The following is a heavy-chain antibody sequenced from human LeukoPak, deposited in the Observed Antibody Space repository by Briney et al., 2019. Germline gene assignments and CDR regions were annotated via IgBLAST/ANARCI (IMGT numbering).Heavy chain of an antibody. J-gene: IGHJ4*02. D-gene: IGHD3-3*01. CDR3: ARYSSGYYTNYYFDY. CDR1: GGSISSNHW. V-gene: IGHV4-4*02. Sequence: SGTLSLTCAVSGGSISSNHWWSWVRPPPGKGLEWIGEIYHTGSTTYNPSLKSRVTISVDKSKNQFSLKLSSVTAADTAVYYCARYSSGYYTNYYFDYWGQGTLVTVSS. CDR2: IYHTGST.